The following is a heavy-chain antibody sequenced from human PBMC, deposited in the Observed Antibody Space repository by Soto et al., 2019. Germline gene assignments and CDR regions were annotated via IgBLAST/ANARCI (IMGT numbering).Heavy chain of an antibody. V-gene: IGHV4-30-4*01. CDR1: GGSISSGDYY. Sequence: SETLSLTCTVSGGSISSGDYYWSWIRQPPGKGLEWIGYIYYSGSTYYNPSLKSRVTISVDTSKNQFSLKLSSVTAADTAVYYCARAGGTVVTRNYFDYWGQGTLVTVSS. CDR2: IYYSGST. J-gene: IGHJ4*02. D-gene: IGHD2-21*02. CDR3: ARAGGTVVTRNYFDY.